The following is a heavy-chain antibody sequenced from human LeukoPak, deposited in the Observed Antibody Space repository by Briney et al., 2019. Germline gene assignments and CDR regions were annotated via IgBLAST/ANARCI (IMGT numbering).Heavy chain of an antibody. J-gene: IGHJ2*01. V-gene: IGHV1-58*01. CDR2: IVVGSGNT. CDR3: ARLHGDRFPYWYFDL. Sequence: SVKVSCKASGFTFTSSAVQWVRQARGQRLEWIGWIVVGSGNTNYAQKFQERVTITRDMSTSTAYMELSSLRSEDTAVYYCARLHGDRFPYWYFDLWGRGTLVTVSS. D-gene: IGHD4-17*01. CDR1: GFTFTSSA.